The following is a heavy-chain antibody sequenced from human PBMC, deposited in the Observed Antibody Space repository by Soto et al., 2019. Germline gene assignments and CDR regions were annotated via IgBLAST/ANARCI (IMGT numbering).Heavy chain of an antibody. CDR2: IYPGDSDT. J-gene: IGHJ6*03. D-gene: IGHD3-3*01. Sequence: GESLKISCKGSGYSFTSYWIGWVRQMPGKGLEWMGIIYPGDSDTRYSPSFQGQVTISADKSISTAYLQWSSLKASDTAMYYCARHLIQRGFWSGYDYYYYYMDVWGKGTTVTVSS. V-gene: IGHV5-51*01. CDR1: GYSFTSYW. CDR3: ARHLIQRGFWSGYDYYYYYMDV.